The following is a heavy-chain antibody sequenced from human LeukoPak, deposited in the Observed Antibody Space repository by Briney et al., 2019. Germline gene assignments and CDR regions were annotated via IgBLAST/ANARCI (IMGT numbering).Heavy chain of an antibody. Sequence: GGSLRLSCAASGFTFSSYSMNWVRQAPGKGLEWVSSISSSSSYIYYADSVKGRFTISRDNAKNTLYLQMNSLRAEDTAVYYCARGAYGGNFFGYWGQGTLVTVSS. J-gene: IGHJ4*02. V-gene: IGHV3-21*01. D-gene: IGHD4-23*01. CDR2: ISSSSSYI. CDR1: GFTFSSYS. CDR3: ARGAYGGNFFGY.